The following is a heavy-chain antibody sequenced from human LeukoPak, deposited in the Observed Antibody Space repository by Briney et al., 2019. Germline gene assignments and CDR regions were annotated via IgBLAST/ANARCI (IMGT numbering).Heavy chain of an antibody. CDR2: IRSKANSYAT. D-gene: IGHD6-13*01. CDR1: GFTFSGSA. J-gene: IGHJ4*02. V-gene: IGHV3-73*01. Sequence: GGSLRLSCAASGFTFSGSAMHWVRQASGKGLGWVGRIRSKANSYATAYAASVKGRFTISRDDSKNTAYLQMNSLKTEDTAVYYCTTIAAAGTDYWGQGTLVTVSS. CDR3: TTIAAAGTDY.